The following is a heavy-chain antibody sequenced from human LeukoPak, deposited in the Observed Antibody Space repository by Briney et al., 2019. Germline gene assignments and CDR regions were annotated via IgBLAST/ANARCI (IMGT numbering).Heavy chain of an antibody. CDR3: ARDQFGIAVADTDY. Sequence: GGSLRLSCAASGFTFSSYSMSWVRQAPGKGLEWVSSISSSSSYIYYADSVKGRFTISRDNAKNSLYLQMNSLRAEDTAVYYCARDQFGIAVADTDYWGQGTLVTVSS. CDR2: ISSSSSYI. CDR1: GFTFSSYS. V-gene: IGHV3-21*01. J-gene: IGHJ4*02. D-gene: IGHD6-19*01.